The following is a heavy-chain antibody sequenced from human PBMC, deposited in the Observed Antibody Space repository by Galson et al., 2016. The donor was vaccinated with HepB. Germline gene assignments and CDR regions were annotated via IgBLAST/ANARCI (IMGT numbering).Heavy chain of an antibody. V-gene: IGHV3-30*18. CDR1: GFTFNIFG. CDR2: ISYDGSQG. D-gene: IGHD3-16*01. Sequence: SLRLSCAASGFTFNIFGMHWVRQAPGKGLEWVAVISYDGSQGYYADSVKGRFTISRDNSRNTLHLQMNSLRTEDTALYFCAKDLHDYVWGSHLYVYYGMDVWGQGTTVTVYS. J-gene: IGHJ6*02. CDR3: AKDLHDYVWGSHLYVYYGMDV.